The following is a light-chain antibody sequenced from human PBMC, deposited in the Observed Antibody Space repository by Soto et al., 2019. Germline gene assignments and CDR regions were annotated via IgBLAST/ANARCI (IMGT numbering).Light chain of an antibody. CDR2: GTS. Sequence: EIVMTQSPATLSVSPGERATLSCRASQSVRANLAWYQQKPGQAPRLLIYGTSTRATGIPARFSASGSGTDFTLTISSLQSEDFALYFCQQYDNWPRTFGGGTKVEIK. CDR1: QSVRAN. J-gene: IGKJ4*01. V-gene: IGKV3D-15*01. CDR3: QQYDNWPRT.